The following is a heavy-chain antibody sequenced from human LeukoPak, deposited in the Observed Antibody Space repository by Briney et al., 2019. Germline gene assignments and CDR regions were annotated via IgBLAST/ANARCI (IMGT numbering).Heavy chain of an antibody. D-gene: IGHD5-18*01. Sequence: TGGSLRLSCVASGFSFSDYAMSWVHQAPGKGLEWVSAISGGGDIAYYADSVKGRFTISRDNSKNTLYLQMSSLRAEDTAVYYCAKDPEYSYGYNGDYWGQGTLVTVSS. CDR1: GFSFSDYA. V-gene: IGHV3-23*01. J-gene: IGHJ4*02. CDR2: ISGGGDIA. CDR3: AKDPEYSYGYNGDY.